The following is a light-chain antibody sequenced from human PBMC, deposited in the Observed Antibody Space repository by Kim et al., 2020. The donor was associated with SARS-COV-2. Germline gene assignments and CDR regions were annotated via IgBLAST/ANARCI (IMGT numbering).Light chain of an antibody. J-gene: IGLJ2*01. V-gene: IGLV3-1*01. Sequence: SYELTQPPLVSVSPGQTASITCSGDKLGDKYACWYQQKPGQSPVLVIYQDSKRPSGIPERFSGSNSGNTATLTISGTQAMDEADYYCQAWDSSTPVVFGGGTKLTVL. CDR3: QAWDSSTPVV. CDR1: KLGDKY. CDR2: QDS.